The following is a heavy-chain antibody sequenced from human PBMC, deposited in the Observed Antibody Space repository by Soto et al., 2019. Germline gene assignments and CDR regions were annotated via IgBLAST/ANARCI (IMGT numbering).Heavy chain of an antibody. D-gene: IGHD3-16*02. CDR1: GYTFTTHG. Sequence: ASVKVSCKASGYTFTTHGISWVRQAPGQGLEWMGWISPYNGKTTYAQKVQGRVTMTTDTSTSTAYTELRGLRSDDTAVYYCARVDDYVWGSFRPWGQGTQVTVSS. J-gene: IGHJ4*02. CDR2: ISPYNGKT. V-gene: IGHV1-18*04. CDR3: ARVDDYVWGSFRP.